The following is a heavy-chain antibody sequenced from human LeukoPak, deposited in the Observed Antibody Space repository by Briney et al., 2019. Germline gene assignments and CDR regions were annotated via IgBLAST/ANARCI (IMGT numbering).Heavy chain of an antibody. Sequence: GGSLRLSCAAAVFTLSSYGVTWVRQAPWKGLEWVACIKQDGSEKYYVDSVKGRFTISRDNAKNSLYLQMNTLRAEDTAVYYCANVGDVYKDAFDIWGQGTMVTVSS. D-gene: IGHD5-24*01. V-gene: IGHV3-7*01. J-gene: IGHJ3*02. CDR3: ANVGDVYKDAFDI. CDR1: VFTLSSYG. CDR2: IKQDGSEK.